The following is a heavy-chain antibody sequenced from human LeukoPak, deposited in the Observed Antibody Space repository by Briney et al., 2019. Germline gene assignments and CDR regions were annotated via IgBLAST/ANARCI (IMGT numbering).Heavy chain of an antibody. V-gene: IGHV1-18*01. D-gene: IGHD2-15*01. Sequence: ASVKVSCKASGYTVTNYGISWVRQAPGQGLEWMGWISAYNGNTNYAQKLQGRVTMTTDTSTSTAYMELRSLRSDDTAVYYCARDRAIVVVVAAAIDYWGQGTLVTVSS. CDR1: GYTVTNYG. CDR3: ARDRAIVVVVAAAIDY. CDR2: ISAYNGNT. J-gene: IGHJ4*02.